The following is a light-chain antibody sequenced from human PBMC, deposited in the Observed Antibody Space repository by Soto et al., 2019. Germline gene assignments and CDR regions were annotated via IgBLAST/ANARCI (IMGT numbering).Light chain of an antibody. Sequence: QLVLTQPPSVSGAPGQRVTISCTGSSSNIGAGYDVHWYQQLPGTAPKLLIYGNSIRPSGVPDRFSGSKSGTSASLAITGLQAEDEADYYCQSYDNILSVVFGGGTKLTVL. V-gene: IGLV1-40*01. CDR1: SSNIGAGYD. CDR3: QSYDNILSVV. J-gene: IGLJ2*01. CDR2: GNS.